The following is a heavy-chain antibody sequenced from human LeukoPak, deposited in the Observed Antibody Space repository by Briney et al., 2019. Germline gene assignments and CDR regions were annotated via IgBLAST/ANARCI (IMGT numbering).Heavy chain of an antibody. CDR2: IRYDGSNK. Sequence: GGSLRLSCAASGFTFSSHPMSWVRLAPGKGLEWVAFIRYDGSNKYYADSVKGRFTISRDNSKNTLYLQMNSLRAEDTAVYYCAKDWYYYDSSGYFPDYWGQGTLVTVSS. CDR3: AKDWYYYDSSGYFPDY. CDR1: GFTFSSHP. V-gene: IGHV3-30*02. D-gene: IGHD3-22*01. J-gene: IGHJ4*02.